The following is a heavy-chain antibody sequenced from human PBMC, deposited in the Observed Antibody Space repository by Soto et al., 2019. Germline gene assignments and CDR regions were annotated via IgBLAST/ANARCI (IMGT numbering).Heavy chain of an antibody. J-gene: IGHJ3*02. CDR3: AKALPCRGGDCYDAFDI. CDR2: ISWNSGSI. CDR1: GFTFDDYA. Sequence: GGSLRLSCAASGFTFDDYAMHWVRQAPGKGLEWVSGISWNSGSIGYADSVKGRFTISRDNAKNSLYLQMNSLRAEDTALYYCAKALPCRGGDCYDAFDIWGQGTMVTGSS. D-gene: IGHD2-21*02. V-gene: IGHV3-9*01.